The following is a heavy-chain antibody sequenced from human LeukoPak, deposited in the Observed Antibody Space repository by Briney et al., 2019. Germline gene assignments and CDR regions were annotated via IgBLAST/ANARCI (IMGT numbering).Heavy chain of an antibody. CDR3: AKDRGLGYCSGGSCFIYPH. CDR2: ISAYNGNT. CDR1: GYTFTSYG. D-gene: IGHD2-15*01. Sequence: ASVKVSCKASGYTFTSYGISWVRQAPGQGLEWMGWISAYNGNTNYAQKLQGRVTMTTDTSTSTASMELRSLRSDDTAVYYCAKDRGLGYCSGGSCFIYPHWGQGTLVTVSS. V-gene: IGHV1-18*01. J-gene: IGHJ4*02.